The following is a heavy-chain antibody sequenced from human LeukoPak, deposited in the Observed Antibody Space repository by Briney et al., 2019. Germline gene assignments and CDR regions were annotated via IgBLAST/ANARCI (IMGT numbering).Heavy chain of an antibody. Sequence: PGGSLRLSCAASGFTFSDYYMSWIRQAPGKGLEWVSYISSSGSTIYYADSVKGRFTISRDNAKNSLYLQMNSLRAEDTAVYYCAREGNYYDSSGPSPNWFDPWGQGTLVTVSS. V-gene: IGHV3-11*04. CDR1: GFTFSDYY. J-gene: IGHJ5*02. CDR3: AREGNYYDSSGPSPNWFDP. D-gene: IGHD3-22*01. CDR2: ISSSGSTI.